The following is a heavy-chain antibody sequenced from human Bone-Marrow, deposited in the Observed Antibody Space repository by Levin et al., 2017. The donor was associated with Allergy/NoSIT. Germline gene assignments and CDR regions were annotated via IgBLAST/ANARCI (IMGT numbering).Heavy chain of an antibody. J-gene: IGHJ4*02. D-gene: IGHD3-22*01. Sequence: GGSLRLSCAASGFTFSSYAMHWVRQAPGKGLEWVAVISYDGSNKYYADSVKGRFTISRDNSKNTLYLQMNSLRAEDTAVYYCARDPMYYYDSSGYYLFDYWGQGTLVTVSS. CDR3: ARDPMYYYDSSGYYLFDY. CDR1: GFTFSSYA. CDR2: ISYDGSNK. V-gene: IGHV3-30-3*01.